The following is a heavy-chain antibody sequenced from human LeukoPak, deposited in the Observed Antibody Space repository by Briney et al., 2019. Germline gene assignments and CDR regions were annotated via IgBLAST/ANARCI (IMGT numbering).Heavy chain of an antibody. CDR3: ARAWGGYDFGDY. Sequence: ASVNVSSTASGYTFTSYYMHWVRQAPGQGMEWMGIINPSGGSTSYAQKLQGRVTMTRDTSTSTVYMELSSLRSEDTAVYYCARAWGGYDFGDYWGQGTLVSVSS. CDR1: GYTFTSYY. D-gene: IGHD3/OR15-3a*01. J-gene: IGHJ4*02. CDR2: INPSGGST. V-gene: IGHV1-46*01.